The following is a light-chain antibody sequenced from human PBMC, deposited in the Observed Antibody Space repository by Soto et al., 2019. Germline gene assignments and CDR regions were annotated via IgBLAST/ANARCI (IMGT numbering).Light chain of an antibody. V-gene: IGKV3-15*01. Sequence: EVVLTQSPATLSVSPGEGATLSCRASHTVKNNLAWYQQRPGQAPRLLIFGASTRATGISARFSGSGSGTEFTLTISSLQSEDFAVYYCQQYTDSPLMYTFGQGTKLE. CDR2: GAS. CDR3: QQYTDSPLMYT. CDR1: HTVKNN. J-gene: IGKJ2*01.